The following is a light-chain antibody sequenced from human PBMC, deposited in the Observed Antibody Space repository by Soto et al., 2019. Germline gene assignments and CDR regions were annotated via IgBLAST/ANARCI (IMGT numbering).Light chain of an antibody. V-gene: IGKV1-5*03. Sequence: DIQMTQSPSTLFASVGARVTITCRASQSISSWLAWYQQKPGKAPKLLIYKASSLESGVPSRFSGSGSGTEFTLTISSMQPDDFATYYCQQYNSVLWTFGQGTKVDIK. CDR2: KAS. CDR1: QSISSW. J-gene: IGKJ1*01. CDR3: QQYNSVLWT.